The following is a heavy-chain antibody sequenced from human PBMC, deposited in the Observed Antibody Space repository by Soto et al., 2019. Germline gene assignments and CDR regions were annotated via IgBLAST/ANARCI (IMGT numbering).Heavy chain of an antibody. CDR2: INAGEGNT. J-gene: IGHJ4*02. CDR1: GDSIGNYS. CDR3: ARDYYYDSSVSLDY. Sequence: ASGDSIGNYSMYSVRQAPGQSLEWMGWINAGEGNTRYSQNFQGRVTITRDTSASTVYMELSSLRSEDTALYYCARDYYYDSSVSLDYWGQGTLVTVSS. D-gene: IGHD3-22*01. V-gene: IGHV1-3*01.